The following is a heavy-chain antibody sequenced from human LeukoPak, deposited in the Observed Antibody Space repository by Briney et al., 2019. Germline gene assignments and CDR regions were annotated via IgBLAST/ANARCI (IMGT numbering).Heavy chain of an antibody. CDR3: AEDPILTGFYNDGR. J-gene: IGHJ4*02. CDR1: GFTFDDYA. V-gene: IGHV3-9*01. D-gene: IGHD3-9*01. CDR2: ISWNSGSI. Sequence: PGGSLRLSCAASGFTFDDYAMHWVRQAPGKGLEWVSGISWNSGSIGYADSVKGRFTISRDNSKNTLYLEMNSLGAEDTARYFCAEDPILTGFYNDGRWGQGTLVIVSS.